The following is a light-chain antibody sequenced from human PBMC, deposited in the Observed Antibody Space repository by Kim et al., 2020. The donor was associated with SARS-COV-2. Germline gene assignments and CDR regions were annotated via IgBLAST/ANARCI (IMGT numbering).Light chain of an antibody. CDR3: SSHTTSSSLAVL. J-gene: IGLJ2*01. CDR1: SSDIGRFDF. Sequence: SITISCAGSSSDIGRFDFVSWYRQVPDTAPQPLLYGVSHRTSGVPDRLSGSKSGNPASLTISGLQTDDVAVYYCSSHTTSSSLAVLFGGGTQLTVL. V-gene: IGLV2-14*03. CDR2: GVS.